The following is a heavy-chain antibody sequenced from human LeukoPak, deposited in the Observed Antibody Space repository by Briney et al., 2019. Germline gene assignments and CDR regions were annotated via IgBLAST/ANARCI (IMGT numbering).Heavy chain of an antibody. J-gene: IGHJ4*02. Sequence: PGGSLRLSCAASGFTFDDYGMSWLRQAPRNGLEWPSGINWHGGSTGYADSVKGRFTISRDNAKTSLYLQMNSLRAEDTALYYCATNLHGFGVVIPFWGQGTLVTVSS. CDR3: ATNLHGFGVVIPF. CDR2: INWHGGST. CDR1: GFTFDDYG. D-gene: IGHD3-3*01. V-gene: IGHV3-20*04.